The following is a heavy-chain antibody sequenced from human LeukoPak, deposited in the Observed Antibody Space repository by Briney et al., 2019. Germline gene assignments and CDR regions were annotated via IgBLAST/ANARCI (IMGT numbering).Heavy chain of an antibody. CDR3: ARSRGAGPGAYFDY. CDR1: GFTFSDEY. CDR2: ISNRGSYT. Sequence: PGGSLTLSCAASGFTFSDEYMSWIRQAPGKGLEWVSYISNRGSYTNYADSVKGRFTISRANAKNSLYLQMNSLRAEDTAVYYCARSRGAGPGAYFDYWGQGTLITVSS. J-gene: IGHJ4*02. V-gene: IGHV3-11*03. D-gene: IGHD6-19*01.